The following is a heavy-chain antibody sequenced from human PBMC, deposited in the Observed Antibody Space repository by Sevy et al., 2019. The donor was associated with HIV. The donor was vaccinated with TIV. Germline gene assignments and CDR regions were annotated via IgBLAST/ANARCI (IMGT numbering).Heavy chain of an antibody. CDR2: IYPGDSDT. CDR3: ARASLIRVVRVDAFDI. J-gene: IGHJ3*02. V-gene: IGHV5-51*01. Sequence: GESLKISCKGSGYSFTSYWIGWVRQMPGKGLEWMGIIYPGDSDTRYSPSFQGQVTISADKSISTAYLQWSSLKASDTAMYYCARASLIRVVRVDAFDIRGQGTMVTVSS. D-gene: IGHD4-17*01. CDR1: GYSFTSYW.